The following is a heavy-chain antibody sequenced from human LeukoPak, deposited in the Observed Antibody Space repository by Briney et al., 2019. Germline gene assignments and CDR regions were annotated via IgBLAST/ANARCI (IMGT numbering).Heavy chain of an antibody. J-gene: IGHJ6*03. V-gene: IGHV1-8*03. Sequence: ASVKVSCKASGYTFTGYYMHWVRQAPGQGLEWMGWMNPNSGNTGYAQKFQGRVTITRNTSISTAYMELSSLRSEDTAVYYCARGPWDSGSYFSGYYYYMDVWGKGTTVTVSS. D-gene: IGHD3-10*01. CDR3: ARGPWDSGSYFSGYYYYMDV. CDR2: MNPNSGNT. CDR1: GYTFTGYY.